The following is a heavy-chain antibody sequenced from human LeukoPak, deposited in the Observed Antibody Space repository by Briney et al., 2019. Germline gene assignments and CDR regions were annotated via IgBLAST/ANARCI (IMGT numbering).Heavy chain of an antibody. CDR1: GVSINSYY. CDR3: ARSDNYDSSGPLGY. Sequence: PSETLSLTCTVSGVSINSYYWNWVRQPPGKGLEWIRYIYYSGSTNYNPSLKSRVTISVDTSKKQFSLKLTSVTAADTAVYYCARSDNYDSSGPLGYWGQGTLVTVSS. D-gene: IGHD3-22*01. V-gene: IGHV4-59*01. J-gene: IGHJ4*02. CDR2: IYYSGST.